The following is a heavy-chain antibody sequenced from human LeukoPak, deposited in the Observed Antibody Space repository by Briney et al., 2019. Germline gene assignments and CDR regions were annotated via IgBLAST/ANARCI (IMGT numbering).Heavy chain of an antibody. D-gene: IGHD2-2*01. J-gene: IGHJ4*02. CDR3: ARDGSVVPAATYFDY. V-gene: IGHV1-2*02. Sequence: ASVKVSCKASGYTFTRYYMHWVRQAPGQGLEWMGWINPNSGGTNYAQKFQGRVTMTRDTSISTAYMELSRLRSDDTAVYYCARDGSVVPAATYFDYWGQGTLVTVSS. CDR1: GYTFTRYY. CDR2: INPNSGGT.